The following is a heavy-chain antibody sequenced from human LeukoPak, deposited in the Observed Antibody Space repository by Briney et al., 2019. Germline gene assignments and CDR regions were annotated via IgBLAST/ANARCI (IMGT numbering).Heavy chain of an antibody. J-gene: IGHJ4*02. CDR3: ASSLVAAGSTYHFDS. CDR1: GFTFSGYS. D-gene: IGHD6-13*01. CDR2: ISSSSSRV. Sequence: GGALRLSCAASGFTFSGYSMNWVSQAPGKGLEWVSYISSSSSRVYYADTVKGRFTISRDKAKNSLYMQMNSLRDEDTAVYYCASSLVAAGSTYHFDSWGQGTLVTVSS. V-gene: IGHV3-48*02.